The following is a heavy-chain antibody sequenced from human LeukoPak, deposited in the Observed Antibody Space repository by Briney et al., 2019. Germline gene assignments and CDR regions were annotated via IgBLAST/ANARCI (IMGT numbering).Heavy chain of an antibody. CDR2: IYYSGST. CDR3: ATQSGSYDWFDP. D-gene: IGHD1-26*01. Sequence: PSETLSLTCTASGGSISSYYWSWIRQPPGKGLEWIGYIYYSGSTNYNPSLKSRVTISVDTSKNQFSLKLSSVTAADTAVYYCATQSGSYDWFDPWGQGTLVTVSS. V-gene: IGHV4-59*01. CDR1: GGSISSYY. J-gene: IGHJ5*02.